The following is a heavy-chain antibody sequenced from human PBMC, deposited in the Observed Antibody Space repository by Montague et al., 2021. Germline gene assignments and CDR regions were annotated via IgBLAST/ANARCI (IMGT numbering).Heavy chain of an antibody. CDR3: ATERKLPGPDFDH. CDR1: GFSFSDYY. V-gene: IGHV3-72*01. D-gene: IGHD1-7*01. J-gene: IGHJ4*02. CDR2: SRNKANSYTP. Sequence: SLRLSCAASGFSFSDYYVDWVRQAPGKGLEWVGRSRNKANSYTPDYAASVKGRFTISRDESKNSLYLQMNSLKTDDTAVYYCATERKLPGPDFDHWGQGTLVTVSS.